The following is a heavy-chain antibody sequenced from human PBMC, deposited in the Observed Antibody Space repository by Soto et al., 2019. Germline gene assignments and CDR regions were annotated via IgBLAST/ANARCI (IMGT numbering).Heavy chain of an antibody. CDR3: ARIRNQIYSYGMDV. CDR1: GCSLSNARMG. V-gene: IGHV2-26*01. Sequence: QVTLKESGPVLVKPTETLTLTCTVSGCSLSNARMGVSWIRQPPGKALEWLAHIFSNDEKSYSTSLKSRLTISKDTSKSQVVLTMTNMDPVDTATYYCARIRNQIYSYGMDVWGQGTTVTVSS. CDR2: IFSNDEK. J-gene: IGHJ6*02.